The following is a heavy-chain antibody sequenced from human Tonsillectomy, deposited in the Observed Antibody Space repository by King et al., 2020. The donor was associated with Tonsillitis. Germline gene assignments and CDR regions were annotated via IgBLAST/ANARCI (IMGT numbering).Heavy chain of an antibody. D-gene: IGHD6-19*01. Sequence: VQLVESGGGLVQPGKSLRLSCAASGFTFTDYAMHWVRQVPGKGLEWVSGISWNSDILGSADSVKGRFTISRDNVKNSLYLQMNSLAAVDTALYYCVKDRGAVAGTFHYWGRGALVTVSA. V-gene: IGHV3-9*01. J-gene: IGHJ4*02. CDR3: VKDRGAVAGTFHY. CDR1: GFTFTDYA. CDR2: ISWNSDIL.